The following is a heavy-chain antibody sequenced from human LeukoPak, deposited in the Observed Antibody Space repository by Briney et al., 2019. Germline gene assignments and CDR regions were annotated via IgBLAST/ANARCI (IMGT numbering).Heavy chain of an antibody. Sequence: PSETLSLTCTVSGGSISSSSYYWGWIRQPAGKGLEWIGSIYYSGSTYYNPSLKSRVTISVDTSKNQFSLKLSSVTAADTAVYYCARQPYSSSWYYFDYWGQGTLVTVSS. CDR1: GGSISSSSYY. V-gene: IGHV4-39*01. D-gene: IGHD6-13*01. CDR3: ARQPYSSSWYYFDY. J-gene: IGHJ4*02. CDR2: IYYSGST.